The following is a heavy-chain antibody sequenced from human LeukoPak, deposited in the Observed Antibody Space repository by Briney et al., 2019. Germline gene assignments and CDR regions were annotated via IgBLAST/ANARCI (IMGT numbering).Heavy chain of an antibody. CDR3: ARDMDSSGYYLGLLFDY. CDR2: ISYDGSNK. J-gene: IGHJ4*02. CDR1: GFTFSSYA. Sequence: GGSLRLSCAASGFTFSSYAMHWVRQAPGKGLEWVAVISYDGSNKYYADSVKGRFTISRVNSKNTLYLQMNSLRAEDTAVYYCARDMDSSGYYLGLLFDYWGQGTLVTVSS. V-gene: IGHV3-30-3*01. D-gene: IGHD3-22*01.